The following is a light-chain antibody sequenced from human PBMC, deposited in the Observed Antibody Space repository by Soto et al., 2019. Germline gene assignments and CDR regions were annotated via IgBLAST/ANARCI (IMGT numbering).Light chain of an antibody. V-gene: IGLV1-44*01. CDR3: AAWDDSLNGRV. CDR2: YDN. CDR1: NSNIGSNT. J-gene: IGLJ1*01. Sequence: QPVLTQPPSASGTPGQRVTISFSGSNSNIGSNTVNWYQQLPGTAPKLLIYYDNLRPSGVPDRISGSKSGTSASLAISGLQSDDEADYYCAAWDDSLNGRVFGTGTKV.